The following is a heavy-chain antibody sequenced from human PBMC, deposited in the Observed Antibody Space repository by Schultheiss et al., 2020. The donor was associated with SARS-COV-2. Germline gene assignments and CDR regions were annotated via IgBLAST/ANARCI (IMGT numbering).Heavy chain of an antibody. CDR1: GFTFSSYA. V-gene: IGHV3-23*01. CDR2: SSGSCGST. Sequence: GGSLRLSCAASGFTFSSYAMSWVRQAPGKGLDWVSASSGSCGSTYYADSVKGRFTISRDNSKNTLYLQMNRPRAEDTAVYYCARSKGMFWSGSYNDAFDL. J-gene: IGHJ3*01. D-gene: IGHD3-3*01. CDR3: ARSKGMFWSGSYNDAFDL.